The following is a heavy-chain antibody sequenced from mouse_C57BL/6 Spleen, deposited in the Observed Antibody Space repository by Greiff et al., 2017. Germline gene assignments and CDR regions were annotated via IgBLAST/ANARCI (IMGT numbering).Heavy chain of an antibody. CDR2: IYPRSGNT. Sequence: QVQLQQSGAELARPGASVKLSCKASGYTFTSYGISWVKQRTGQGLEWIGEIYPRSGNTYYNEKFKGKATLTADKSSSTAYRELRSLTSEDSAVYFCAREGGEALYYFDYWGQDTTLTVSS. CDR3: AREGGEALYYFDY. V-gene: IGHV1-81*01. CDR1: GYTFTSYG. J-gene: IGHJ2*01.